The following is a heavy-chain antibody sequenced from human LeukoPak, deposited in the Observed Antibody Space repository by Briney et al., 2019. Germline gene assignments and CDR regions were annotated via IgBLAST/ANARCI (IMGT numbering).Heavy chain of an antibody. CDR3: ARGSSGYDYAWFDP. V-gene: IGHV3-48*03. CDR2: ISSSSSTI. J-gene: IGHJ5*02. D-gene: IGHD5-12*01. Sequence: GGSLRLSCAASGFTFSSYEMNWVRQAPRKGLEWVSYISSSSSTIYYADSVKGRFTISRDNAKNSLYLQMNSLRAEDTAVYYCARGSSGYDYAWFDPWGQGTLVTVSS. CDR1: GFTFSSYE.